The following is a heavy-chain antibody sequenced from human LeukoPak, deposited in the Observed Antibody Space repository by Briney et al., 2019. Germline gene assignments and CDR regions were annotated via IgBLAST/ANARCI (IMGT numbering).Heavy chain of an antibody. CDR2: IYTSGST. CDR3: ARDPPPDYYGSGSRSLGYYMDV. J-gene: IGHJ6*03. V-gene: IGHV4-4*07. CDR1: GSSISSYY. D-gene: IGHD3-10*01. Sequence: SETLSLTCTVSGSSISSYYWSWIRKPAGKGLEWIGRIYTSGSTNYNPSLKSRVTMSVDTHKNQFALKLSSVTAADTAVYYCARDPPPDYYGSGSRSLGYYMDVWGKGTTVTVSS.